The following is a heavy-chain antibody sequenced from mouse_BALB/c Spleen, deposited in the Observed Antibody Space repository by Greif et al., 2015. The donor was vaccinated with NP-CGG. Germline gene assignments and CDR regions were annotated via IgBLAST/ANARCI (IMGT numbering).Heavy chain of an antibody. Sequence: EVQLVESGGGLVKLGGSLKLPCAASGFTFSSYYMSWVRQTPEKRLELVAAINSNGGSTYYPDTVKGRFTISRDNAKNTLYLQMSSLKSEDTASYYCARGGLRGAMDYWGQGTSVTVSS. CDR2: INSNGGST. D-gene: IGHD2-2*01. V-gene: IGHV5-6-2*01. CDR1: GFTFSSYY. CDR3: ARGGLRGAMDY. J-gene: IGHJ4*01.